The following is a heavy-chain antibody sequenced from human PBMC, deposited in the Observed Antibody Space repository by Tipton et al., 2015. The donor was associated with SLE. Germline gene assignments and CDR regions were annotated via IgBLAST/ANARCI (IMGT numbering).Heavy chain of an antibody. V-gene: IGHV4-38-2*02. CDR1: GYSISSGYY. D-gene: IGHD1-7*01. CDR3: ARGLGTGTKS. CDR2: IYYSGST. Sequence: GLVKPSETPSLTCTVSGYSISSGYYWGWIRQPPGKGLEWIGSIYYSGSTYYNPSLKSRVTISVDTSKNQFSLKLSSVTAADTAVYYCARGLGTGTKSWGQGTLVTVSS. J-gene: IGHJ5*02.